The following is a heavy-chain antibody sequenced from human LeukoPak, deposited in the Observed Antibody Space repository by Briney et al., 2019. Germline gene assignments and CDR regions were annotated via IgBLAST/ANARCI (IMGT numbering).Heavy chain of an antibody. V-gene: IGHV3-33*06. D-gene: IGHD3-22*01. CDR1: GFTFSSYG. Sequence: GGSLRLSCAASGFTFSSYGMHWVRQAPGKGLEWVAVIWYDGSNKYYADSVKGRFTISRDNSKNTLYLQMNSLRAEDTAVYFCAKRGVVIRVILVGFHKEAYYFDSWGQGALVTVSS. CDR2: IWYDGSNK. J-gene: IGHJ4*02. CDR3: AKRGVVIRVILVGFHKEAYYFDS.